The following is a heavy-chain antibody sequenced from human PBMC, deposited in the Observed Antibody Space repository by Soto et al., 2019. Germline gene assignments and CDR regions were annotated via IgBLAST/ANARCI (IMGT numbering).Heavy chain of an antibody. D-gene: IGHD1-20*01. V-gene: IGHV3-23*01. CDR3: ATVHNTSRSFDY. CDR2: TGISGRTT. J-gene: IGHJ4*02. Sequence: EVQLLDSGGGLVQPGESLSLSCAASGFTITSSAMSWVCQAPGKGLEWVSTTGISGRTTYYADSVKGRFTVSRDDSKNTRDRQMSSLRAEDTAVYYCATVHNTSRSFDYWGQGTPVTVSS. CDR1: GFTITSSA.